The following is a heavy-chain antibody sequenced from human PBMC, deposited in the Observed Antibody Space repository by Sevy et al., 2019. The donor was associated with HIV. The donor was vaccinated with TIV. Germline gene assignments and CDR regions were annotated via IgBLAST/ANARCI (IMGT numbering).Heavy chain of an antibody. CDR2: IWFDGSNT. J-gene: IGHJ4*02. D-gene: IGHD4-17*01. V-gene: IGHV3-33*01. Sequence: GGSLRLSCAASGFTFSSYGMHWVRQAPGKGLEWVAHIWFDGSNTYYADSVKGRFTISRDIAKNTLHLQMNSLRGEDTAVYYCARDLEFYDNGDYGPAFMPDYWGQGTLVTVSS. CDR1: GFTFSSYG. CDR3: ARDLEFYDNGDYGPAFMPDY.